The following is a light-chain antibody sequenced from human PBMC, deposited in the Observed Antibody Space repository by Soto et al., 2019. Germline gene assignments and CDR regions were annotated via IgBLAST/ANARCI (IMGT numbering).Light chain of an antibody. CDR2: DSS. V-gene: IGKV3-11*01. J-gene: IGKJ5*01. CDR3: QQRYSWPPIT. CDR1: QSVYNY. Sequence: EIVLTQSPATLSLSPGDRATLSCRASQSVYNYLAWFQQKPGQAPRLLIYDSSNRATGIPARFSGSGSGTDFTLTISGLEHEDFAVYFCQQRYSWPPITFGQGTRLEIK.